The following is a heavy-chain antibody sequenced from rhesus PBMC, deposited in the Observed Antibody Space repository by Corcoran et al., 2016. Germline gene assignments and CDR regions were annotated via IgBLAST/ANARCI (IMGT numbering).Heavy chain of an antibody. CDR2: ISSASGFI. J-gene: IGHJ4*01. D-gene: IGHD1-44*02. CDR3: TRYFYSGSYFVDY. Sequence: EVQLVESGGGLVQPGGSLRLSCAASGFTFSSSGMSWVRQAQGKGVEWFSSISSASGFIYYADSVKGRLTSSRDNAKNSLSLQMISLRAEDTAVYYCTRYFYSGSYFVDYWGQGVRVTVSS. CDR1: GFTFSSSG. V-gene: IGHV3S16*01.